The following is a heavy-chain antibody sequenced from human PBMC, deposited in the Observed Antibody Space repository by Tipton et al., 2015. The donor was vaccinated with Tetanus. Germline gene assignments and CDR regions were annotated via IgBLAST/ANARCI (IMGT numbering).Heavy chain of an antibody. CDR3: ARDQGGGRVARLNWFDP. D-gene: IGHD3-16*01. CDR2: IYYSGST. J-gene: IGHJ5*02. CDR1: GASISSGGYF. V-gene: IGHV4-31*03. Sequence: TLSLTCSVSGASISSGGYFWNWIRHRPGKGLEWIGYIYYSGSTFYNPSLKSRVNISVDTSKNQFSLRLTSVTAADTAVYYCARDQGGGRVARLNWFDPWGPGTLVTVSS.